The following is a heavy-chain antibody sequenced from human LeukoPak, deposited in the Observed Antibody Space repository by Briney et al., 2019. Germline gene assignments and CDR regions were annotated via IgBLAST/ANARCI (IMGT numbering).Heavy chain of an antibody. CDR1: XXTFTSYY. CDR2: INPSGGST. CDR3: ARDGYYDSSGQSTFDY. V-gene: IGHV1-46*01. Sequence: XXASXXTFTSYYMHXVRQAPGQGLEWXGIINPSGGSTSYAQKFQGRVTMTRDTSTSTVYMELSSLRSEDTAVYYCARDGYYDSSGQSTFDYWGQGTLVTVSS. J-gene: IGHJ4*02. D-gene: IGHD3-22*01.